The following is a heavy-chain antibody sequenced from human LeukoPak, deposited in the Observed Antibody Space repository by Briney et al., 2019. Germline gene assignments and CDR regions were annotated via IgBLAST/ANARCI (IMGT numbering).Heavy chain of an antibody. V-gene: IGHV3-53*01. CDR2: IYTSGTT. Sequence: GGSLRLSCAASGFIVSGHYMSWVRQAPGEGLEGVSLIYTSGTTTYADSVKGRFTISRDPSKNTVYPQMNRLRVEDTAVYYCARDKPGFLEGDMDVWGIGTTVTVSS. D-gene: IGHD3-3*01. J-gene: IGHJ6*03. CDR3: ARDKPGFLEGDMDV. CDR1: GFIVSGHY.